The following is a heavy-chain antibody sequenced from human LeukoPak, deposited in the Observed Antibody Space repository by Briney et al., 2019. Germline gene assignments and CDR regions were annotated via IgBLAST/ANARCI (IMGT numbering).Heavy chain of an antibody. CDR2: IYHSGST. CDR3: ARVASSGPWTWFDP. D-gene: IGHD6-19*01. CDR1: GYSISSGYY. J-gene: IGHJ5*02. Sequence: SETLSLTCAVSGYSISSGYYWGWIRQPPGKGLEWIGSIYHSGSTYYNPSLKSRVTISVDTSKNQFSLKLSSVTAADTAVYYCARVASSGPWTWFDPWGQGTLVTVSS. V-gene: IGHV4-38-2*01.